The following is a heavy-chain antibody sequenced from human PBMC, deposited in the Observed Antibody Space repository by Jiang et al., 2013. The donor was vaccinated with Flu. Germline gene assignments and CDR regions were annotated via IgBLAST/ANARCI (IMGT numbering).Heavy chain of an antibody. CDR3: AREGRPYGMDV. Sequence: VQLLESGGGLVKPGGSLRLSCAVSGFTLNDYYMSWIRQAPGKGLEWVSYIISSGSTIFYADSVKGRFTISRDNGKNLLYLEMSNLRAEDTAVYYCAREGRPYGMDVWGQGTTVAVSS. CDR2: IISSGSTI. J-gene: IGHJ6*02. D-gene: IGHD2-21*01. CDR1: GFTLNDYY. V-gene: IGHV3-11*04.